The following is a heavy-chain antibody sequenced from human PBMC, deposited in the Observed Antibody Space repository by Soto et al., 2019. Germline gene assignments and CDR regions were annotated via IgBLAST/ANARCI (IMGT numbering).Heavy chain of an antibody. CDR3: ARDGCTSASCDVYGMDV. V-gene: IGHV3-7*03. Sequence: PVGSLRLSCAASGFTFSSYWMSWVRQAPGKGLVWVANIKGDGSERHYVDSVKGRFIISRDNAKNSLFLQMNSLTVEDTAVYYCARDGCTSASCDVYGMDVCGQGTTVTVSS. CDR2: IKGDGSER. CDR1: GFTFSSYW. D-gene: IGHD2-2*01. J-gene: IGHJ6*02.